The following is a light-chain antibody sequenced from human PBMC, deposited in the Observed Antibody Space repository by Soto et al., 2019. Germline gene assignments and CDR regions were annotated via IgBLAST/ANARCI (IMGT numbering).Light chain of an antibody. J-gene: IGKJ2*01. V-gene: IGKV1-39*01. CDR2: GAS. CDR1: ESISNY. Sequence: DIQMTQSPSSLSASVGDRVTITCRASESISNYLNWYQQKPGKAPKLLIYGASSLQSGVPSRFSGSGSGTDFTFTISSLQPEDFATYFCQQSHNSPPTFGQGTKLEIK. CDR3: QQSHNSPPT.